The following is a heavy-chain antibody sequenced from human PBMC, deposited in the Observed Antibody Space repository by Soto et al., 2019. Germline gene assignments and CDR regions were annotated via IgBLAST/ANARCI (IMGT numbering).Heavy chain of an antibody. V-gene: IGHV1-3*02. Sequence: QVQLVQSGAEVKKPGASVKVSCKASGYTFTSYAMHWVRQAPGQRLEWMGWSNAGNGNTKYSQEFHGSVTITRDTCASTAYKELSSLRSEDMAVYYCARDTEYGSGGSCFPGCGMDVWGQGTTVTVSS. CDR1: GYTFTSYA. D-gene: IGHD2-15*01. CDR3: ARDTEYGSGGSCFPGCGMDV. CDR2: SNAGNGNT. J-gene: IGHJ6*02.